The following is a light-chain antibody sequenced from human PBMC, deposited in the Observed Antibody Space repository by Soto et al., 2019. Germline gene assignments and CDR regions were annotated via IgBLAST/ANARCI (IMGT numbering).Light chain of an antibody. CDR1: DGPVTSNHY. V-gene: IGLV7-46*01. J-gene: IGLJ2*01. CDR3: LLAYSGGRV. Sequence: QTVVTQEPSLTVSPGGTVTLTCGSSDGPVTSNHYPYWYQQRPGQVPRTLIYDTTNRQSWAPARFSGSLVGVKAALTLSGTQPEDEADYYCLLAYSGGRVFGGGTKVTVL. CDR2: DTT.